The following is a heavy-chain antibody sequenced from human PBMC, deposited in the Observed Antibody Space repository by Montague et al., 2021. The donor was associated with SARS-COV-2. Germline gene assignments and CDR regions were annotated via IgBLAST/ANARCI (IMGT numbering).Heavy chain of an antibody. J-gene: IGHJ4*02. D-gene: IGHD1-14*01. CDR1: GGSFSGYY. CDR2: INHSGST. Sequence: SETLSLTCAVYGGSFSGYYWGWIRQPPGKGLEWIGEINHSGSTNYNPSLKSRVTISVDTSKNQFSLKLSSVTAADTAVYYCARDLLEPLDYWGQGTLVTVSS. CDR3: ARDLLEPLDY. V-gene: IGHV4-34*01.